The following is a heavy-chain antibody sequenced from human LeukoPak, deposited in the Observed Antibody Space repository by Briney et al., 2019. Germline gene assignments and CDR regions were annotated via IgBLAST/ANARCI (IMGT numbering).Heavy chain of an antibody. V-gene: IGHV4-59*08. CDR1: GGSISSYY. Sequence: PSETLSLTCSVSGGSISSYYWSWIRQPPGKGLEWIGDISNSGRTNYNPSLNSRVTISADTSKNRFSLEVTSVTAADTAVYYCARRGYDASENYYPDCWGQGTLATVSS. J-gene: IGHJ4*02. CDR2: ISNSGRT. D-gene: IGHD3-10*01. CDR3: ARRGYDASENYYPDC.